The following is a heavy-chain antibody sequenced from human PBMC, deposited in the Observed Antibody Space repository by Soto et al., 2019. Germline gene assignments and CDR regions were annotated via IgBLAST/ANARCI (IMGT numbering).Heavy chain of an antibody. CDR2: ISYDGGNE. CDR1: GFTFSSHA. V-gene: IGHV3-30*03. Sequence: GGSLRLSCAASGFTFSSHAMHWVRQAPGKGLEWVAIISYDGGNEYYADSVKGRFTISRDNSKNTLYLQMNSLRAEDTAVYYCARREQSDYYYMDVWGKGTSVTVSS. D-gene: IGHD6-19*01. CDR3: ARREQSDYYYMDV. J-gene: IGHJ6*03.